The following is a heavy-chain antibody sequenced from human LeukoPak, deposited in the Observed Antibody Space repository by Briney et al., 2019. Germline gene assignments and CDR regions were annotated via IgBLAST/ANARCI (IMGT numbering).Heavy chain of an antibody. D-gene: IGHD4-23*01. CDR1: GFTFTSSA. V-gene: IGHV1-69*05. CDR2: IIPIFGTA. CDR3: ARTVVVRLNNNWFDP. Sequence: ASVKVSCKASGFTFTSSAMQWVRQARGQGLEWMGRIIPIFGTANYAQKFQGRVTITTDESTSTAYMELSSLRSEDTAVYYCARTVVVRLNNNWFDPWGQGTLVTVSS. J-gene: IGHJ5*02.